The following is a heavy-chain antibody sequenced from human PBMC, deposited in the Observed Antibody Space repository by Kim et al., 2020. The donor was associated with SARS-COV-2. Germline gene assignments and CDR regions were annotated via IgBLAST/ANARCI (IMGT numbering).Heavy chain of an antibody. V-gene: IGHV3-7*01. D-gene: IGHD2-21*01. CDR1: GFMFSRSW. J-gene: IGHJ4*02. Sequence: GGSLRLSCAASGFMFSRSWMSWVRQAPGKGLEWVANIKQDGSEKHYVDSVKGRFTISRDNAKNSLYLQMNSLRAEDTAVYYCARGSDGVWCPCYWGQGTLVTVSS. CDR3: ARGSDGVWCPCY. CDR2: IKQDGSEK.